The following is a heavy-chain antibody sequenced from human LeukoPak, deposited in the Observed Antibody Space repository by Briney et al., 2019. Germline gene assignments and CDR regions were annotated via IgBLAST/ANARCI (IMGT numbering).Heavy chain of an antibody. CDR1: GGSFSGYY. V-gene: IGHV4-34*01. CDR3: ARGRGCSSTSCYALFDY. Sequence: PSETLSLTCAVYGGSFSGYYWSWIRQPPGKGLEWIGEINHSGSTNYNPSLKSRVTISVDTSKNQFSLKLSSVTAADTAVYYCARGRGCSSTSCYALFDYWAREPWSPSPQ. D-gene: IGHD2-2*01. J-gene: IGHJ4*02. CDR2: INHSGST.